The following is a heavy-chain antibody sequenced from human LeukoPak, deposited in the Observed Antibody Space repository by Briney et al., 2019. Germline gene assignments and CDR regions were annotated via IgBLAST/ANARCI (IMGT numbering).Heavy chain of an antibody. CDR2: LPPDELGI. Sequence: GGSLRLSCAASGFTFSSYWMHWVRQAPGMGLVWVSRLPPDELGIIYADSVKGRFTVSRDNAKNTVYLQMNNLRVDDTAMYYCVGTIASRGSEYWGQGALVTVSS. D-gene: IGHD6-6*01. CDR1: GFTFSSYW. CDR3: VGTIASRGSEY. V-gene: IGHV3-74*01. J-gene: IGHJ4*02.